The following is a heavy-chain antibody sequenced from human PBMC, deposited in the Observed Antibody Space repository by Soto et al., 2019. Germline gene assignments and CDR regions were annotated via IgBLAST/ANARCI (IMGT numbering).Heavy chain of an antibody. J-gene: IGHJ4*02. Sequence: QAQLVESGGGVVQPGRSLRLSCAASGFAFSSYGMHWVRQAPGTGLEWVAVISYDGSLQHYADSVKGRFTISRDNSKNMVLLQMSSLRAEDTAVYYCVSDRGYGHPSVPYSWGQGTLVSVSS. D-gene: IGHD3-10*01. CDR3: VSDRGYGHPSVPYS. CDR1: GFAFSSYG. CDR2: ISYDGSLQ. V-gene: IGHV3-30*03.